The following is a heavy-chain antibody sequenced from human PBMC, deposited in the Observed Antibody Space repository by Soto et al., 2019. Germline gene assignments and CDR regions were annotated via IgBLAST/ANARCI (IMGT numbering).Heavy chain of an antibody. V-gene: IGHV3-23*01. CDR1: TNTFNIYA. J-gene: IGHJ5*01. CDR3: AKSPTMVRGLIFDS. CDR2: IKSGGST. D-gene: IGHD3-10*01. Sequence: EVQLLESGGGLVQPGGSLRLSCAASTNTFNIYAMSWVRQAPGMGLEWVSAIKSGGSTYYADSVKGRFTISRDDSKNTLHLQTNSLRAEDTAVYYCAKSPTMVRGLIFDSWGQGTLVTVSS.